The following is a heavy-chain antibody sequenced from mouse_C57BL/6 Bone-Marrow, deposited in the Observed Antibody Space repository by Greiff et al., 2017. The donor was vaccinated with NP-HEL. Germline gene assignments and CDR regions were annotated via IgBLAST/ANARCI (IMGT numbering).Heavy chain of an antibody. CDR3: VRQGYDGCYLYY. J-gene: IGHJ2*01. CDR1: GFSFNTYA. V-gene: IGHV10-1*01. CDR2: IRSKSNNYAT. Sequence: EVQGVESGGGLVQPKGSLKLSCAASGFSFNTYAMNWVRQAPGKGLEWVARIRSKSNNYATYYADSLKDRFTIYRDDSESMLYLQMTNLTTEDTAMYYCVRQGYDGCYLYYWGQGTTLTVSS. D-gene: IGHD2-3*01.